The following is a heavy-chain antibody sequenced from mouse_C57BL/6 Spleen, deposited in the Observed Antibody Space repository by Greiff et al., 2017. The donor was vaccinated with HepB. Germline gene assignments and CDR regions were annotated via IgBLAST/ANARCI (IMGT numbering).Heavy chain of an antibody. CDR2: IDPSDSYT. J-gene: IGHJ2*01. Sequence: VQLQQPGAELVRPGTSVKLSCKASGYTFTSYWMHWVKQRPGQGLEWIGVIDPSDSYTNYNQKFKGKATLTVDTSSSTAYMQLSSLTSEDSAVYYCARTITTLDYWGQGTTLTVSS. CDR1: GYTFTSYW. V-gene: IGHV1-59*01. CDR3: ARTITTLDY. D-gene: IGHD1-1*01.